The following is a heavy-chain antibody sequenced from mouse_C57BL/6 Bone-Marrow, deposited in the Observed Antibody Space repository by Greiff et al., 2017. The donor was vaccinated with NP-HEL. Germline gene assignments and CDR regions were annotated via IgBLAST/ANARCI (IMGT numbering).Heavy chain of an antibody. D-gene: IGHD1-1*01. V-gene: IGHV1-64*01. CDR1: GYTFTSYW. J-gene: IGHJ2*01. CDR3: ASLITTVVAECLDY. CDR2: IPPNSGST. Sequence: QVQLQQPGAELVKPGASVKLSCKASGYTFTSYWMHWVKQRPGQGLEWIGMIPPNSGSTNYTEKFKSKATLTVDKSSSTAYMQLSSLTSEDSAVYYCASLITTVVAECLDYWGQGTTLTVSS.